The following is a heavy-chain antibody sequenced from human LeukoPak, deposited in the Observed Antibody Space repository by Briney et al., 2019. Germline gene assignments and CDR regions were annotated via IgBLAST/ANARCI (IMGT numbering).Heavy chain of an antibody. CDR1: VYTLTDLS. CDR3: ATGSRIKDFDY. CDR2: FDPEYDEP. Sequence: ASVKVTCKISVYTLTDLSMHWVRQAPGKGLEWIGGFDPEYDEPIYAQKFQGRVTLTEDTSTDTAYMQLSSLRSEDTAVYYCATGSRIKDFDYSGQGTLVTVSS. V-gene: IGHV1-24*01. J-gene: IGHJ4*02. D-gene: IGHD2-15*01.